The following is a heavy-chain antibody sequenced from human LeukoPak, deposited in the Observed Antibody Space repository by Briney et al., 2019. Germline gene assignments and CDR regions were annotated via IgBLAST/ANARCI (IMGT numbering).Heavy chain of an antibody. CDR2: ISVYNVNT. Sequence: GASVKVSCRASGYTFSSYGISWVRQAPGQGLEWMGWISVYNVNTNYAQKLQGRVTMTTDTSTSTAYMELRSLRSDDTAVYYCARDRDGYSGGDYWGQGTLVTVSS. V-gene: IGHV1-18*01. CDR3: ARDRDGYSGGDY. D-gene: IGHD5-24*01. CDR1: GYTFSSYG. J-gene: IGHJ4*02.